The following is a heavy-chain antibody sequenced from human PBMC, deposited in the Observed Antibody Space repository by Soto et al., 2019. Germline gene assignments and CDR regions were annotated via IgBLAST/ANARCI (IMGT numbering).Heavy chain of an antibody. Sequence: QVQLVESGGGVVQPGRSLRLSCAASGFTCSDYAMHWVRQAPGKGLEWVAQISKGGNDKYYPDSVKGRFTISRDNSKNNLYLQMNSLRAEDTAVYYCVKDLVTRGSGWGNVDSWGQGTLVTVSS. D-gene: IGHD6-19*01. CDR1: GFTCSDYA. CDR3: VKDLVTRGSGWGNVDS. J-gene: IGHJ4*02. V-gene: IGHV3-30*18. CDR2: ISKGGNDK.